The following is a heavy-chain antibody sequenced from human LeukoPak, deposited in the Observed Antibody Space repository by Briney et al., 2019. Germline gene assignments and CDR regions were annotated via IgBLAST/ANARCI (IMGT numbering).Heavy chain of an antibody. CDR1: GGSVRDSSFY. CDR2: INHSGST. J-gene: IGHJ4*02. CDR3: AVGGEFDY. V-gene: IGHV4-39*07. Sequence: SETLSLTCTVSGGSVRDSSFYWGWIRQPPGKGLEWIGEINHSGSTNYNPSLKSRVTISVDTSKNQFSLKLSSVTAADTAVYYCAVGGEFDYWGQGTLVTVSS. D-gene: IGHD1-26*01.